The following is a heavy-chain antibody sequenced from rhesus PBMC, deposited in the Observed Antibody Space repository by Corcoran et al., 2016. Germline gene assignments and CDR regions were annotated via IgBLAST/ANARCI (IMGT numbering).Heavy chain of an antibody. Sequence: GPGLVKPSETLSVTCAVSGVSITRSYWNWIRQAPGKGLEWIGCIYGSAGNTKYNPSLRSRVTLSVDTSKNQFSLRLASVTAADTAVYYCARDWNSDFVIDSWGQGVLVTVSS. J-gene: IGHJ4*01. CDR2: IYGSAGNT. CDR1: GVSITRSY. V-gene: IGHV4-169*02. CDR3: ARDWNSDFVIDS. D-gene: IGHD1-32*01.